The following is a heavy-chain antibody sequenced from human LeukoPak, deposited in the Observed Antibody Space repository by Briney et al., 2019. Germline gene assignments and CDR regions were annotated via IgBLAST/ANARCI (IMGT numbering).Heavy chain of an antibody. CDR2: IIPIFGTA. CDR1: GGTFSSYA. Sequence: ASVKVSCKASGGTFSSYAISWVRQAPGQGLEWMGGIIPIFGTANYAQKFQGRVTITADESTSTAYMGLSSLRSEDTAVYYCARAWSAAGLYFDYWGQGTLVTVSS. D-gene: IGHD6-13*01. J-gene: IGHJ4*02. V-gene: IGHV1-69*13. CDR3: ARAWSAAGLYFDY.